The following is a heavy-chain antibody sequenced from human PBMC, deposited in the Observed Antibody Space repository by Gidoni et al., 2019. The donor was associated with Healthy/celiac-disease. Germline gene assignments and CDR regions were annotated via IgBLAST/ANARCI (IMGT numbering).Heavy chain of an antibody. Sequence: EVQLVESGGGLVKPGGSLRLSCAASGFTFSSYSMNWVRQAPGKGLEWVSSISSSSSYIYYADSVKGRFTISRDNAKNSLYLQMNSLRAEDTAVYYCARGGFWSGYGEYYYYGMDVWGQGTTVTVSS. CDR2: ISSSSSYI. CDR1: GFTFSSYS. D-gene: IGHD3-3*01. J-gene: IGHJ6*02. V-gene: IGHV3-21*06. CDR3: ARGGFWSGYGEYYYYGMDV.